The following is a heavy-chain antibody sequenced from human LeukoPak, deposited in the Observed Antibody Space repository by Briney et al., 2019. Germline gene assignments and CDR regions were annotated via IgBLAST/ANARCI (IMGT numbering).Heavy chain of an antibody. J-gene: IGHJ3*02. CDR1: GFIFSSYA. V-gene: IGHV3-21*01. D-gene: IGHD5-18*01. CDR2: ISGSGGYT. CDR3: ARVLYSYGYSEFAFDI. Sequence: GGSLRLSCAASGFIFSSYAMNWVRQAPEKGLEWVSTISGSGGYTYYADSLKGRFTISRDNAKNSLYLHMNSLRAEDTAVYYCARVLYSYGYSEFAFDIWGQGTMVTVSS.